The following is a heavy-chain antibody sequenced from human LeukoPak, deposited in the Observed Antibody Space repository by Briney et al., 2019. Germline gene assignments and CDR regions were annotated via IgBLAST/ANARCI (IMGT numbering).Heavy chain of an antibody. CDR3: ALQEQLGRLGDH. J-gene: IGHJ4*02. V-gene: IGHV1-3*01. CDR1: GYTFSNYT. D-gene: IGHD1-1*01. Sequence: GASVKVSCKPSGYTFSNYTIHWVRQAPGQRLEWMGWINAGGDDIKYSERFQGRVTITRDTSARTSYIELTSLRSEDTAIYYCALQEQLGRLGDHWGQGSLVTVSS. CDR2: INAGGDDI.